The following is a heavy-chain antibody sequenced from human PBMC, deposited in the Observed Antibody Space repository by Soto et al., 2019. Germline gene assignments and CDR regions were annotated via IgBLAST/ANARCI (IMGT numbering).Heavy chain of an antibody. Sequence: ASVKVSCKASGYTFTGYAMHWVRQAPGQRLEWMGWINAGNGNTKYSQKIQGRVNITTDTSTSTAYMELRSLRSEDTAVYYCAVKREDTVLVPAAPYYYYYGMDVWGQGTTVTVSS. J-gene: IGHJ6*02. D-gene: IGHD2-2*01. CDR2: INAGNGNT. CDR3: AVKREDTVLVPAAPYYYYYGMDV. CDR1: GYTFTGYA. V-gene: IGHV1-3*01.